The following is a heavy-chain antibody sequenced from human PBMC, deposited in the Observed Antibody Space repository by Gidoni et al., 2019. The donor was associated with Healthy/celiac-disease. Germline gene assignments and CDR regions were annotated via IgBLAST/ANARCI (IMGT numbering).Heavy chain of an antibody. CDR2: IIPIFGTA. J-gene: IGHJ6*02. D-gene: IGHD1-1*01. CDR1: GGTFSSYA. V-gene: IGHV1-69*01. CDR3: ARNVARVGEREEYYYGMDV. Sequence: QVQLVQSGAAVKKPGSSVKVSCKASGGTFSSYAISWVRRAPGQGLEWMGGIIPIFGTANYAQKFQGRVTITADESTSTAYMELSSLRSEDTAVYYCARNVARVGEREEYYYGMDVWGQGTTVTVSS.